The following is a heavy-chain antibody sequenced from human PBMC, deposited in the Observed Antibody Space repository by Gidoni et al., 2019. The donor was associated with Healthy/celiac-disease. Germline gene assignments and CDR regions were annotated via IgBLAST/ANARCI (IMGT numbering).Heavy chain of an antibody. J-gene: IGHJ4*02. V-gene: IGHV4-39*01. CDR1: GGSISSSSYY. D-gene: IGHD3-3*01. Sequence: QLQLQESGPGLVKPSETLSLTCTVSGGSISSSSYYWGWIRQPPGKGLEWIGSIYYSGSTYYNPSLKSRVTISVDTSKNQFSLKLSSVTAADTAVYYCASRYYDFWSDRFDYWGQGTLVTVSS. CDR3: ASRYYDFWSDRFDY. CDR2: IYYSGST.